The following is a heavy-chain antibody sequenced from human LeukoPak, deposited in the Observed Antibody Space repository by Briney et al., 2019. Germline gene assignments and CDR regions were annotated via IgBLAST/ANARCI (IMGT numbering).Heavy chain of an antibody. D-gene: IGHD3-22*01. Sequence: SETLSLTCTVSGGSISSSSYYWGWIRQPPGTGLEWIGSIYYSGSTYYNPSLKSRVTISVDTSKNQFSLKLSSVTAADTAVYYCARDNYDSSAYYQDYWGQGSLVTVSS. CDR1: GGSISSSSYY. CDR3: ARDNYDSSAYYQDY. V-gene: IGHV4-39*07. J-gene: IGHJ4*02. CDR2: IYYSGST.